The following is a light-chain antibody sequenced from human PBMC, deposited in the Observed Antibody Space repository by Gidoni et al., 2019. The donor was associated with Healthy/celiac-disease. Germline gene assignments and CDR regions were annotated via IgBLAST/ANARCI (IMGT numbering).Light chain of an antibody. Sequence: QSALTQPPSASGSPGQSVTISCTGTSSDVGGYNYVSWYQQHPGKAPKLMIYEVSKRPSGVPDRFSGSKSGNTASLTVSGLQAEDEADYYCSSYAGSNNYVFGTGTKVXV. J-gene: IGLJ1*01. CDR3: SSYAGSNNYV. CDR1: SSDVGGYNY. V-gene: IGLV2-8*01. CDR2: EVS.